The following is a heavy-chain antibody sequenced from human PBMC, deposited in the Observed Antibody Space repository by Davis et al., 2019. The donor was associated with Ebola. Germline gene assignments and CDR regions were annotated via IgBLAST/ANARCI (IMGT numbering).Heavy chain of an antibody. CDR1: GGSFSGYY. D-gene: IGHD4-17*01. CDR2: INHSGST. V-gene: IGHV4-34*01. Sequence: SETLSLTCAVYGGSFSGYYWSWIRQPPGKGLEWIGEINHSGSTNYNPSLKSRVTISVDTSKNQFSLKLSSVTAADTAVYYCARGTVTVLGYWGQGTLVTVSS. J-gene: IGHJ4*02. CDR3: ARGTVTVLGY.